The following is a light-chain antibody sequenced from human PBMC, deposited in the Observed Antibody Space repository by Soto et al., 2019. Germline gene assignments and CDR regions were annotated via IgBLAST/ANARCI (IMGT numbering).Light chain of an antibody. CDR2: YDS. CDR1: NIGSKS. V-gene: IGLV3-21*04. Sequence: SYELTQPPSVSVAPGKTARIPWGGTNIGSKSVHWYQQKPGQAPVLVIYYDSDRPSGIPERFSGSNSGNTATLTISRVEAGDEADYYCQVWDSSSDHVVFGGGTKLTVL. CDR3: QVWDSSSDHVV. J-gene: IGLJ2*01.